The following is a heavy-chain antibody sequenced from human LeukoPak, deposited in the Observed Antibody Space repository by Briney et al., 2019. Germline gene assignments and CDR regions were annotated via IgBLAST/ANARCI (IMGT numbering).Heavy chain of an antibody. V-gene: IGHV6-1*01. Sequence: SQTLSLTCAISGDSVSSNSAAWNWIRQSPSRGLEWLGRTYYRSKWYNDYAVSVKSRITINPDTSKNQFSLQLNSVTPEDTAMYYCASSRPAAMSPGTDNWFDPWGQGTLVTVSS. CDR1: GDSVSSNSAA. J-gene: IGHJ5*02. CDR2: TYYRSKWYN. CDR3: ASSRPAAMSPGTDNWFDP. D-gene: IGHD2-2*01.